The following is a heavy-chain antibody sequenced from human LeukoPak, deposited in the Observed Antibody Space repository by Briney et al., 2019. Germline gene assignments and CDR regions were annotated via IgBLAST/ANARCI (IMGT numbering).Heavy chain of an antibody. D-gene: IGHD2-2*01. Sequence: PSETLSLTCAVYDGSFSGYYWSWIRQPPGKGLEWIGEINHSGSTNYNPSLKSRVTISVDTSKNQFSLKLSSVTAADTAVYYCARGRGYCSSTSCYAGWFDPWGQGTLVTVSS. J-gene: IGHJ5*02. CDR2: INHSGST. CDR1: DGSFSGYY. CDR3: ARGRGYCSSTSCYAGWFDP. V-gene: IGHV4-34*01.